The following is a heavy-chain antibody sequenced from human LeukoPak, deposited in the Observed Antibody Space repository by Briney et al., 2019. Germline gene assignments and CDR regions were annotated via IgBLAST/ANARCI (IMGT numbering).Heavy chain of an antibody. CDR1: GFTFGDYA. D-gene: IGHD3-22*01. V-gene: IGHV3-49*04. J-gene: IGHJ6*03. CDR2: IRSKAYGGTT. Sequence: GGSLRLSCTASGFTFGDYAMSWVRQAPGKGLEWVGFIRSKAYGGTTEYAASVKGRFTISRDDSKSIAYLQMNSLKTEDTAVYYCTRGEYYYDSSGYYYIHYYYYMDVWGKGTTVTISS. CDR3: TRGEYYYDSSGYYYIHYYYYMDV.